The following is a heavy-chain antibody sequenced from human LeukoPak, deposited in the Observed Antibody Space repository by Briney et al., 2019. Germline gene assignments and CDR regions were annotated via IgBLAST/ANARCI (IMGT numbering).Heavy chain of an antibody. CDR3: ARDPLDYCSGGSCYSGFDP. Sequence: SETLSLTCTVSGGSISSYYWSWIRQPAGKGLEWIGRIYTSGSTNYNPSLKSRVTMSVDTSKNQFSLKLSPVTAADTAVYYCARDPLDYCSGGSCYSGFDPWGQGTLVTVSS. CDR2: IYTSGST. J-gene: IGHJ5*02. CDR1: GGSISSYY. V-gene: IGHV4-4*07. D-gene: IGHD2-15*01.